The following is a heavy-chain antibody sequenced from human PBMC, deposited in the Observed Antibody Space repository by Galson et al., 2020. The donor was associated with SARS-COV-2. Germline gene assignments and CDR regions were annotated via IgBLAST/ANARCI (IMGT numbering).Heavy chain of an antibody. CDR3: ARARGDSSGYFYDY. V-gene: IGHV1-2*04. Sequence: ASVKVSCKASGYTLTAYSMHWLRQAPAQSLEWMAWINPKTGDTKYAQNFEGWVTLTRDTSLSAAYMELKRLTFNDTALYFCARARGDSSGYFYDYWGQGTLVTVSS. D-gene: IGHD3-22*01. J-gene: IGHJ4*02. CDR2: INPKTGDT. CDR1: GYTLTAYS.